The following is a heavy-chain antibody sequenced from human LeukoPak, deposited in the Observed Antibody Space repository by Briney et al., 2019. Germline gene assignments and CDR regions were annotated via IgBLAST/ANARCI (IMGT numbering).Heavy chain of an antibody. V-gene: IGHV4-39*07. Sequence: SETLSLTCTVSGGSISSSSYYWGWIRQPPGKGLEWIGSIYYSGSTYYNPSLKSRVTISVDTSKNQFSLKLSSVTAEDTAVYYCAKDQIPPSYYYGSGSYYPHLYYFDYWGQGTLVTVSS. CDR3: AKDQIPPSYYYGSGSYYPHLYYFDY. CDR1: GGSISSSSYY. J-gene: IGHJ4*02. CDR2: IYYSGST. D-gene: IGHD3-10*01.